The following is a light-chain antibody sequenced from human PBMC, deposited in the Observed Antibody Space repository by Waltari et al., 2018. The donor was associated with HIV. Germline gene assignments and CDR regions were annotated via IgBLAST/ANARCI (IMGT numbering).Light chain of an antibody. Sequence: QSVLTQPPSASGTPGQHVTISCSGTTSNIGTIIVNWYKQFPGAAPKLLIYSNNQRPSGVPARFSGSKSGTSASLAISGLQSEDEADYFCAAWDDTLNGLFGGGTKLTVL. J-gene: IGLJ2*01. CDR2: SNN. CDR1: TSNIGTII. CDR3: AAWDDTLNGL. V-gene: IGLV1-44*01.